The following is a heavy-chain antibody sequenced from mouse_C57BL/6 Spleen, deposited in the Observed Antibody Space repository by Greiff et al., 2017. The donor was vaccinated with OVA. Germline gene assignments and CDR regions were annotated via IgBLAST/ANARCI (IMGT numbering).Heavy chain of an antibody. D-gene: IGHD2-4*01. Sequence: QVQLQQPGAELVRPGTSVKLSCKASGYTFTSYWMHWVKQRPGQGLEWIGVIDPSDSYTNYNQKFKGKATLTVDTSSSTAYMQLSSLTSEDSAVYYCARYYYDYDGGYYYAMDYWGQGTSVTVSS. J-gene: IGHJ4*01. CDR2: IDPSDSYT. CDR3: ARYYYDYDGGYYYAMDY. V-gene: IGHV1-59*01. CDR1: GYTFTSYW.